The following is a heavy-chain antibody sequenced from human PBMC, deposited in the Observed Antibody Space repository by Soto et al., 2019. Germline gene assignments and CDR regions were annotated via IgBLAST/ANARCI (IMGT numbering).Heavy chain of an antibody. J-gene: IGHJ4*02. CDR3: ARDSWDYYDSSGYYYVSPFDY. V-gene: IGHV3-21*01. CDR1: GFTFSSYS. Sequence: EVQLVESGGGLVKPGGSLRLSCAASGFTFSSYSMNWVRQAPGKGLEWVSSISSSSSYIYYADSVKGRFTISRDNAKNSLYLQMNSLRAEDTAVYYCARDSWDYYDSSGYYYVSPFDYWGQGTLVTVSS. D-gene: IGHD3-22*01. CDR2: ISSSSSYI.